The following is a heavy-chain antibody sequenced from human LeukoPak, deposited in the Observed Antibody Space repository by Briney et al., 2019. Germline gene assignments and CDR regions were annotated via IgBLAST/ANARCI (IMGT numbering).Heavy chain of an antibody. J-gene: IGHJ4*02. CDR2: VNPNSGGR. D-gene: IGHD6-13*01. Sequence: GASVKVSCKASGYTFTGYYIHWVRQAPGQGLEWMGWVNPNSGGRNYAQKFQGRVTMTRDTTISTAYMELSSLRSDDTAVYYCARSQRGIASAGLDYWGQGTLVSVSS. V-gene: IGHV1-2*02. CDR3: ARSQRGIASAGLDY. CDR1: GYTFTGYY.